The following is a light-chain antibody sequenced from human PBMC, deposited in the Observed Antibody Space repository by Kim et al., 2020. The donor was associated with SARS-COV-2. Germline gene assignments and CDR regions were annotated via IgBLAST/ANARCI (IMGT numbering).Light chain of an antibody. V-gene: IGLV3-21*04. Sequence: APGKTARSTCGGNNIGSKRVHGYQQKPGQAPVLVIYYDSDRPSGIPERFSGSNSGNTATLTISRVEAGDEADYYCQVWDSSSDHWVFGGGTQLTVL. CDR3: QVWDSSSDHWV. CDR1: NIGSKR. J-gene: IGLJ3*02. CDR2: YDS.